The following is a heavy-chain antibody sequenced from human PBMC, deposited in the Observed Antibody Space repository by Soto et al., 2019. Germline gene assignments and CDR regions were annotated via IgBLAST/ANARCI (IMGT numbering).Heavy chain of an antibody. D-gene: IGHD3-16*01. CDR2: IYYNGNT. J-gene: IGHJ4*02. CDR1: GGSISSSSYY. CDR3: ARQTGVFGHYFDY. V-gene: IGHV4-39*01. Sequence: QLRLQEAGPGLVKPSETLSLTCTVSGGSISSSSYYWGWIRQPPGKGPEWIGAIYYNGNTYYNPSLKSRVTMSVDTSKNQFSLKLSSATAADTAMYYCARQTGVFGHYFDYWGQGILVTVSS.